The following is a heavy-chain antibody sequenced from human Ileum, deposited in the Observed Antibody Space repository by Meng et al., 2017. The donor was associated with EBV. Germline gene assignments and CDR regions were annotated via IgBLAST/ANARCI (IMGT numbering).Heavy chain of an antibody. J-gene: IGHJ4*02. CDR3: ARGNKVSDRGFDY. CDR2: INHSGST. D-gene: IGHD3-10*01. Sequence: QAQLQQWGAGLLKPSETLSLTCSGYGGSFSGYYWSWIRQPPGKGLEWIGEINHSGSTNYNPSLNSRVTLSVDTSQNQFSLKLSSVTAADTAVYYCARGNKVSDRGFDYWGQGTLVTVSS. V-gene: IGHV4-34*01. CDR1: GGSFSGYY.